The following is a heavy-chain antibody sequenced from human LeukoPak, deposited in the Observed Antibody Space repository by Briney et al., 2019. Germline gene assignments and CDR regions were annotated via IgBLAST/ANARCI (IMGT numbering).Heavy chain of an antibody. Sequence: PETLSLTCTVSGGSISSYYWSWIRQPPGKGLEWIGYIYYSGSTNYNPSLKSRVTISVDTSKNQFSLKLSSVTAADTAVYYCARVGAEWEPNWFDPWGQGTLVTVSS. V-gene: IGHV4-59*01. CDR3: ARVGAEWEPNWFDP. D-gene: IGHD1-26*01. J-gene: IGHJ5*02. CDR1: GGSISSYY. CDR2: IYYSGST.